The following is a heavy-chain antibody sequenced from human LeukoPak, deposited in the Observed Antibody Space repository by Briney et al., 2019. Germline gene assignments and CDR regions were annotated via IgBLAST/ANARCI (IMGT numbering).Heavy chain of an antibody. CDR3: GNRCCNIGDDFDY. D-gene: IGHD3-10*01. Sequence: PGGSLRLSCAAWGFPYRPYSMNWAPHAPGKALEGVSSITSAVGRRGYADSMKGRFTISRDNSKNTLGMQKNSLRSEDTAVYYCGNRCCNIGDDFDYWGQGTLVTVSS. CDR1: GFPYRPYS. CDR2: ITSAVGRR. V-gene: IGHV3-23*01. J-gene: IGHJ4*02.